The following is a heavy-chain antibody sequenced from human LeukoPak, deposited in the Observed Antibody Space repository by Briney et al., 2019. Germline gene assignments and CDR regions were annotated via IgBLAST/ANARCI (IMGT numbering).Heavy chain of an antibody. J-gene: IGHJ6*03. V-gene: IGHV3-21*01. CDR3: ARDRPDRYHYYMDV. D-gene: IGHD6-6*01. Sequence: GGSLRLSCAASGFTFSSYSMNWVRQAPGKGLEWVSSISSSSSYIYYADSVKGRFTISRDNAKNSLYLQMNSLRAEDTAVYYCARDRPDRYHYYMDVWGKGTTVTVSS. CDR1: GFTFSSYS. CDR2: ISSSSSYI.